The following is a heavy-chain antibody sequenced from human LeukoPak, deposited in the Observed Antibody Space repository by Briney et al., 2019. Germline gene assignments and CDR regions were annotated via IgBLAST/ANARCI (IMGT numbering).Heavy chain of an antibody. CDR1: GGSISSGGYY. V-gene: IGHV4-31*03. Sequence: PSQTLSLTCTVSGGSISSGGYYWSWIRQHPGKGLEWIGYIYYSGSTYYNPSLKSRVTISVDTSKNQFSLKLSSVTAADTAVYYCARFARGPIAAWDYWGQGTLVTVSS. CDR3: ARFARGPIAAWDY. J-gene: IGHJ4*02. D-gene: IGHD6-6*01. CDR2: IYYSGST.